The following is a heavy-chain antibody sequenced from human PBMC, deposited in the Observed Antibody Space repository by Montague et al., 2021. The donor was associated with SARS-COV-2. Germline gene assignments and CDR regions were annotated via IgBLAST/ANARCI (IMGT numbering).Heavy chain of an antibody. CDR2: VYSSGTT. V-gene: IGHV4-61*05. Sequence: SETLSLTCAVSGGSIITGSNYYWGWIRQPPGKRLEWLGYVYSSGTTNYNPSLNSRIAISVDTSKNQFSLRLDSVTAADTAIYYCATLTQSNGDFWGQGALVTVS. CDR3: ATLTQSNGDF. D-gene: IGHD4/OR15-4a*01. J-gene: IGHJ4*02. CDR1: GGSIITGSNYY.